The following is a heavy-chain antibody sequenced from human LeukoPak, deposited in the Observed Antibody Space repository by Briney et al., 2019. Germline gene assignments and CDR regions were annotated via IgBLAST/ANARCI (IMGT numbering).Heavy chain of an antibody. CDR1: GFTFSSYT. CDR3: ARHVVAVGFDY. Sequence: SGGSLRLSCAASGFTFSSYTMNWVRQAPGKGLEWVSSITSSSSYICYADSVKGRFTISRDNAKNSLYLQMNSLRAEDTAVYYCARHVVAVGFDYWGQGTLVTVSS. CDR2: ITSSSSYI. J-gene: IGHJ4*02. D-gene: IGHD3-22*01. V-gene: IGHV3-21*01.